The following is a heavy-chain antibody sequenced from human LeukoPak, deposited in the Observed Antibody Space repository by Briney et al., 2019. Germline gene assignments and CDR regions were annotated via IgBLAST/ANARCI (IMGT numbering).Heavy chain of an antibody. V-gene: IGHV1-18*01. J-gene: IGHJ4*02. CDR3: ARDYYDSSGLDY. Sequence: ASVKVSCKASGYTFTSYAMHWVRQAPGQRLEWMGWISAYNGNTNYAQKLQGRVTMTTDTSTSTAYMELRSLRSDDTAVYYCARDYYDSSGLDYWGQGTLVTVSS. D-gene: IGHD3-22*01. CDR1: GYTFTSYA. CDR2: ISAYNGNT.